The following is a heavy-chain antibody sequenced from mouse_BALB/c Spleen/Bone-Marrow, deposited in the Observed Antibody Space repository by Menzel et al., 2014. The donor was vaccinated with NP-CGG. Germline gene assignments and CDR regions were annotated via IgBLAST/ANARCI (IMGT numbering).Heavy chain of an antibody. CDR1: GFNIKDTY. J-gene: IGHJ3*01. Sequence: EVMLVESGAELVTPGASVKLACTASGFNIKDTYMYWVRQRTEQGLEWIGRIDPANGNTKYDTQFQGQTPLTTDTSSNTAYLQLSSLTTEDPAVYYCARYNYGSSQFSYWGQGTLVTVSA. CDR3: ARYNYGSSQFSY. CDR2: IDPANGNT. D-gene: IGHD1-1*01. V-gene: IGHV14-3*02.